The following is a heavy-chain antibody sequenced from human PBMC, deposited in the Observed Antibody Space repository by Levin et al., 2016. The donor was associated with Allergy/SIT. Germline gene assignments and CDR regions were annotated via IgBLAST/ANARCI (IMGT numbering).Heavy chain of an antibody. Sequence: ASVKVSCKASGYTFTDYYMHWVRQAPGQGLEWMGWINPNSGGTNYAQKFQGRVTMTTDTSITTAYMELSSLRSDDTAVYYCARMMRITIGTDYYYGMDVWGQGTTVTVSS. D-gene: IGHD3-3*01. CDR3: ARMMRITIGTDYYYGMDV. J-gene: IGHJ6*02. CDR2: INPNSGGT. CDR1: GYTFTDYY. V-gene: IGHV1-2*02.